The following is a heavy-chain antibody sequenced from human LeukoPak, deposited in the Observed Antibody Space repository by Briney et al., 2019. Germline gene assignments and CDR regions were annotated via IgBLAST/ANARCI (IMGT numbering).Heavy chain of an antibody. CDR2: INPSGGST. CDR1: GCTFTSYY. J-gene: IGHJ4*02. Sequence: ASVKVSCTASGCTFTSYYMHWVRQAPRQGLEWMGIINPSGGSTSYAQKFQGRVTMTRDTSTSTVYMELSSLRSEDTAVYYCARGGTVTNDYWGQGTLVTVSS. CDR3: ARGGTVTNDY. V-gene: IGHV1-46*01. D-gene: IGHD4-17*01.